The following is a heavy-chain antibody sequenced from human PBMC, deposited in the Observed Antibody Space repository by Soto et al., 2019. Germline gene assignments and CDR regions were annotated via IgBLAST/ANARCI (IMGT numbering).Heavy chain of an antibody. Sequence: ASVKVSCKASGYTFTSYAMHWVRQAPGQRLEWMGWINAGNGNTKYSQKFQGRVTITRDTSASTAYMELSSLRSEDTAVYYCARVGAYCVSTSCHDYWGQGTLVTVSS. CDR1: GYTFTSYA. CDR2: INAGNGNT. V-gene: IGHV1-3*01. J-gene: IGHJ4*02. D-gene: IGHD2-2*01. CDR3: ARVGAYCVSTSCHDY.